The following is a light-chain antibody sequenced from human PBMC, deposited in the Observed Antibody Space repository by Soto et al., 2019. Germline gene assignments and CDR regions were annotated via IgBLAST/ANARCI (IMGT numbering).Light chain of an antibody. CDR2: GAS. V-gene: IGKV3D-15*01. CDR1: QSVSSN. J-gene: IGKJ4*01. CDR3: QQYNNWPLT. Sequence: EIVMTQSPATLSVSPGERATLSCRASQSVSSNLAWYQQKPGHAPRLLIYGASTSATGIPARFSGSGSGTEFTLTISSLQSEDVAVYYCQQYNNWPLTFGGGTKVEIK.